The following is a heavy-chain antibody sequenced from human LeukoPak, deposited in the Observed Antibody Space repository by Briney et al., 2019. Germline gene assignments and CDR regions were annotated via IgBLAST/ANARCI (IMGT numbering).Heavy chain of an antibody. V-gene: IGHV1-18*01. Sequence: VASVKVSCKASGYTFNNYGIAWVRQAPGQGLEWMGWISGFNGDTKYAQKLQGRVTVTTDTSTSTAYMELRSLRSDDTAVYYCAREETYYYDNTGYYFGAFDIWGQGRMVTVSS. CDR2: ISGFNGDT. CDR3: AREETYYYDNTGYYFGAFDI. D-gene: IGHD3-22*01. CDR1: GYTFNNYG. J-gene: IGHJ3*02.